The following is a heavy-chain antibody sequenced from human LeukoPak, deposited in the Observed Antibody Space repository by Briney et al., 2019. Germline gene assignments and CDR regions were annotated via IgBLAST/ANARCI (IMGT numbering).Heavy chain of an antibody. CDR2: INHSGST. D-gene: IGHD3-9*01. CDR1: GGSFSGYY. CDR3: ARGQDYDILTGYSRELRFDY. V-gene: IGHV4-34*01. Sequence: PSETLSLTCAASGGSFSGYYWSWIRQPPGKGLEWIGEINHSGSTNYNPSLKSRVTISVDTSKNQFSLKLSSVTAADTAVYYCARGQDYDILTGYSRELRFDYWGQGTLVTVSS. J-gene: IGHJ4*02.